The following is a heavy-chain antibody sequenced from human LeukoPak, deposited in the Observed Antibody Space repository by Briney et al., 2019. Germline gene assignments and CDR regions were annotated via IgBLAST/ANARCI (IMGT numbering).Heavy chain of an antibody. CDR2: MNGGNGNT. D-gene: IGHD2-15*01. J-gene: IGHJ6*03. V-gene: IGHV1-3*01. Sequence: ASMKVSCKASGYIFTDYAIHWLRQAPGQRPEWMGWMNGGNGNTKYSQKFQGRITPIRDTSAATAYMELSSLRHDDLAVYYCARGRGTSGSNRDFYYYYYMDVWGKGTTVTVSS. CDR3: ARGRGTSGSNRDFYYYYYMDV. CDR1: GYIFTDYA.